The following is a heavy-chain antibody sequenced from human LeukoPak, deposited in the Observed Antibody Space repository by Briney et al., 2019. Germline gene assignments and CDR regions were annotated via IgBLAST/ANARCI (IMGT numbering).Heavy chain of an antibody. CDR1: GFTFGDYA. D-gene: IGHD6-19*01. CDR2: IRSKAYGGTT. Sequence: GGSLRLSCTASGFTFGDYAMTCVRQAPGKGLEWVGFIRSKAYGGTTEYAASVKGRFSISKDDSKSIAYLQMNSLQTEDTAVYYCSRDWRAGTWPFDYWGQGTQVTVSS. CDR3: SRDWRAGTWPFDY. V-gene: IGHV3-49*04. J-gene: IGHJ4*02.